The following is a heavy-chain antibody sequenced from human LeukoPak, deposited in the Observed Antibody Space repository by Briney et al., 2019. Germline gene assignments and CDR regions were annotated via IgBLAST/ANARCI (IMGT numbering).Heavy chain of an antibody. J-gene: IGHJ4*02. CDR1: GYTFTGYY. D-gene: IGHD3-16*01. V-gene: IGHV1-2*02. CDR2: INPNSGGT. Sequence: GASVKVSCKASGYTFTGYYMHWVRQAPGQGLEWMGWINPNSGGTNYAQKFQGRVTMIRDTSISTAYMELSRLRSDDTAVYYCARDPPRGDKGFDYWGQGTLVTVSS. CDR3: ARDPPRGDKGFDY.